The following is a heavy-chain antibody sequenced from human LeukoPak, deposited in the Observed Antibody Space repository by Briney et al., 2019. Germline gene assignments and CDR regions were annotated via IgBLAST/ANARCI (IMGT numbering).Heavy chain of an antibody. J-gene: IGHJ4*02. V-gene: IGHV3-74*01. CDR2: IASDGSST. CDR1: GFTFSSYW. D-gene: IGHD4-23*01. CDR3: ARGRPHGNDY. Sequence: GSLRLSCAASGFTFSSYWMNWVRQAPGKGLVWVSRIASDGSSTTYADSVKGRFSIYRDNAKNTLYLQMNSLRVEDTAVYYCARGRPHGNDYWGQGTLVTVSS.